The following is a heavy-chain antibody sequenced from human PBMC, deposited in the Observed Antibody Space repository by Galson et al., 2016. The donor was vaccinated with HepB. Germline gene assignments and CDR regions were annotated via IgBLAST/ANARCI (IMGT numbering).Heavy chain of an antibody. Sequence: SVKVSCKASGYSFTGYYMHWVRQAPGQGLEWMGMINPSGGITTYTQEFLGRVTMTRDMSTSTVYMELRSLRSEDTAVYYCARVKWLRSPFDMWGQGTMVTVSS. V-gene: IGHV1-46*03. CDR2: INPSGGIT. CDR1: GYSFTGYY. J-gene: IGHJ3*02. D-gene: IGHD5-12*01. CDR3: ARVKWLRSPFDM.